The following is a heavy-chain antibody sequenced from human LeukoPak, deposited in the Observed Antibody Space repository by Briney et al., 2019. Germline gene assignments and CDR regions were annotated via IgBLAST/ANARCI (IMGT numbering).Heavy chain of an antibody. V-gene: IGHV3-21*04. Sequence: GGSLRLSCAASGFTFSSYSMNWVRQAPGKGLEWVSSISSSSSYIYYADSVKGRFTISRDNSKNTLYLQMNSLRAEDTAVYYCARVGSGAGGNAPGAFDIWGQGTMVTVSP. CDR2: ISSSSSYI. CDR3: ARVGSGAGGNAPGAFDI. J-gene: IGHJ3*02. D-gene: IGHD4-23*01. CDR1: GFTFSSYS.